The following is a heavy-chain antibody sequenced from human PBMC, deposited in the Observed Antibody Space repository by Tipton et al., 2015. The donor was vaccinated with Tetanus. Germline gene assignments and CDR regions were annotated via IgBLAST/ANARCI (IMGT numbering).Heavy chain of an antibody. D-gene: IGHD6-19*01. CDR3: VQVAGLFNSFDP. J-gene: IGHJ5*02. Sequence: TLSLTCTVSGGSVSSSTYYWGWIRQPPGKGLEWLGTIYYTGSTYSSPSLKSRVTLSVDSSKNQFSLKLTSVTAADTAVYFCVQVAGLFNSFDPWGRGTLVTVSS. CDR2: IYYTGST. V-gene: IGHV4-39*01. CDR1: GGSVSSSTYY.